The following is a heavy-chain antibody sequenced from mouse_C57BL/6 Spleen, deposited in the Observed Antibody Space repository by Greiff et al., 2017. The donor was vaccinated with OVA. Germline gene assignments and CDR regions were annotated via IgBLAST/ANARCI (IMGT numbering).Heavy chain of an antibody. CDR1: GYTFTSYW. J-gene: IGHJ4*01. Sequence: QVQLQQSGAELVMPGASVKLSCKASGYTFTSYWMHWVKQRPGQGLEWIGEIVPSDSYTNYNQKFKGKSTLTVDKSSSTAYMQLSSLTSEDSAVYYCARSDGSSLYYAMDYWGQGTSVTVSS. V-gene: IGHV1-69*01. D-gene: IGHD1-1*01. CDR3: ARSDGSSLYYAMDY. CDR2: IVPSDSYT.